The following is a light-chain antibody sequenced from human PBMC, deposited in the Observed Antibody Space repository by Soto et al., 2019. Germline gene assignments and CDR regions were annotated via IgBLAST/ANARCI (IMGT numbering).Light chain of an antibody. J-gene: IGKJ3*01. CDR3: QQSYSIPFT. Sequence: DIQMTQSPSSLSASVGDRVTITCRASQSISTYLNWFQQKPGKAPKLLIYAASRLQSGVPSRFSVRGSGTDFTLSISSLQPEDFATYYCQQSYSIPFTFGPGTKLDIK. CDR2: AAS. V-gene: IGKV1-39*01. CDR1: QSISTY.